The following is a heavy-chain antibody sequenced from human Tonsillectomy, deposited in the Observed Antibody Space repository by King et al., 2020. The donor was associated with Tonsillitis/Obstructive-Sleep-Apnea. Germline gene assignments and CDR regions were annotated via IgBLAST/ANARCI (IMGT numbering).Heavy chain of an antibody. D-gene: IGHD2-2*01. Sequence: VQLVESGGGVVQPGRSLRLSCAASGFIFSNYAMDWVCQAPGKGLEWVAVISYDGNNKYYADSVKGRFTISRDNSKNTVYLQMNSLRAGDTAVYYCARAGDIVVVPATYYFDYWGQGTLVTVSS. CDR1: GFIFSNYA. CDR2: ISYDGNNK. CDR3: ARAGDIVVVPATYYFDY. J-gene: IGHJ4*02. V-gene: IGHV3-30*04.